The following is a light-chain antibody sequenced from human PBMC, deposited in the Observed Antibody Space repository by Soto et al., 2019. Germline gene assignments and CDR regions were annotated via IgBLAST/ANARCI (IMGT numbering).Light chain of an antibody. CDR1: SGHSSYA. J-gene: IGLJ3*02. V-gene: IGLV4-69*01. CDR3: QTWGTGIQV. Sequence: VVTQSPSASASLGASVKLTCTPSSGHSSYAIARHQQQPEKGPRYLMKLNSDGSHSKGDGIPDRFSGSSDGAERYLISYSLQSEDEADYYCQTWGTGIQVFGGGTKLTVL. CDR2: LNSDGSH.